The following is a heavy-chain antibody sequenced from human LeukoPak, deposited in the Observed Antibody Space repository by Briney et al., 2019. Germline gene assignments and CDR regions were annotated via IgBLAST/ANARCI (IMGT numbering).Heavy chain of an antibody. J-gene: IGHJ6*02. CDR3: ARGLPGDLYYYYGMDV. Sequence: ASVKVSCKASGYTFTSYYMHWVRQAPGQGLEWMGIINPSGGSTSYAQKFQGRVTMTRDTSTSTVYMELSSLRSEDTAVYYCARGLPGDLYYYYGMDVWGQGTTVTVSS. CDR1: GYTFTSYY. D-gene: IGHD3-9*01. CDR2: INPSGGST. V-gene: IGHV1-46*01.